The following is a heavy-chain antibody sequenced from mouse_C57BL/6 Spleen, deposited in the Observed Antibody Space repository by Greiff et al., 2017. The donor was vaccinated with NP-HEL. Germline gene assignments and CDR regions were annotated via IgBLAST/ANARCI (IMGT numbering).Heavy chain of an antibody. CDR1: GFNIKNTY. Sequence: VHVKQSVAELVRPGASVKLSCTASGFNIKNTYMHWVKQRPEQGLEWIGRIDPANGNTKYAPKFQGKATITADTSSNTAYLQLSSLTSEDTAIYYCARSITTAYYAMDYWGQGTSVTVSS. CDR2: IDPANGNT. CDR3: ARSITTAYYAMDY. D-gene: IGHD1-1*01. V-gene: IGHV14-3*01. J-gene: IGHJ4*01.